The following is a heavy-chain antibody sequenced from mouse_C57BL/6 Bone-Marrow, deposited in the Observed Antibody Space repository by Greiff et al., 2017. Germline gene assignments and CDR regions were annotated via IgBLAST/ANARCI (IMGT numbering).Heavy chain of an antibody. D-gene: IGHD1-1*01. Sequence: VQLKQSGAELVRPGASVKLSCTASGFNIKDDYMHRVKQRPEQGLEWIGWIDPENGDTEYASKFQGKATITADTSSNTAYLQLSSLTSEDTAVYYCTTYYYDVDYWGQGTTLTVSS. CDR2: IDPENGDT. CDR3: TTYYYDVDY. CDR1: GFNIKDDY. J-gene: IGHJ2*01. V-gene: IGHV14-4*01.